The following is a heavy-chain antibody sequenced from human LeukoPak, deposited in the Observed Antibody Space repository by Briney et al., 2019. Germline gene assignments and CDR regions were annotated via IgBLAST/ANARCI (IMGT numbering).Heavy chain of an antibody. J-gene: IGHJ3*01. CDR2: INRGGST. Sequence: SETLSLTCTVSGDSITGYYWGWIRQPPGKGLEWIGEINRGGSTNYSPSLKSRVTISVDTSKSQFSLKLTSVTAADTAVYYCARNGIIDAFDVWGQGTLVIVSS. D-gene: IGHD1-26*01. CDR1: GDSITGYY. CDR3: ARNGIIDAFDV. V-gene: IGHV4-34*01.